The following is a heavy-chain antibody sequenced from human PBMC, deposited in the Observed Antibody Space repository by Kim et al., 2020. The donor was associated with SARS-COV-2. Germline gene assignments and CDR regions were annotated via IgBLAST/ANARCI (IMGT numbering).Heavy chain of an antibody. Sequence: SVKVSCKASGGTFSSYAISWVRQAPGQGLEWMGGIIPIFGTANYAQKFQGRVTITADESTSTAYMELSSLRSEDTAVYYCARHGSGSYYNVNFDYWGQGTLVTVSS. CDR1: GGTFSSYA. CDR3: ARHGSGSYYNVNFDY. D-gene: IGHD3-10*01. CDR2: IIPIFGTA. J-gene: IGHJ4*02. V-gene: IGHV1-69*13.